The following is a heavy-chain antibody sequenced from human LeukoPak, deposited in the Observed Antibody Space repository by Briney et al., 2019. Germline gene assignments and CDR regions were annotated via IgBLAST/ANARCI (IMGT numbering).Heavy chain of an antibody. CDR1: VGSFSGYY. D-gene: IGHD3-22*01. CDR2: INHSGST. V-gene: IGHV4-34*09. CDR3: ARRYYNNSGYRYYFDY. Sequence: SETLSLTCAVYVGSFSGYYWSWIRQPPGKGLEWIGEINHSGSTNYNPSLRSRVTISVDTSKNQFSLKLSSVTAADTAVYYCARRYYNNSGYRYYFDYWGQGTLVTVSS. J-gene: IGHJ4*02.